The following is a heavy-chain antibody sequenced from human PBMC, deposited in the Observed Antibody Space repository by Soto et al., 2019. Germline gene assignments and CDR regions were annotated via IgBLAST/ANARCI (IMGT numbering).Heavy chain of an antibody. V-gene: IGHV3-73*01. CDR3: TSRIAVAGTVCFDY. D-gene: IGHD6-19*01. CDR1: GFTFSGSA. CDR2: IRSKANSYAT. J-gene: IGHJ4*02. Sequence: GGSLRLSCAASGFTFSGSAMHWVRQASGKGLEWVGRIRSKANSYATAYAASVKGRFTISRDDSKNTAYLQMNSLKTEDTAVYYCTSRIAVAGTVCFDYWGQGTLVTVSS.